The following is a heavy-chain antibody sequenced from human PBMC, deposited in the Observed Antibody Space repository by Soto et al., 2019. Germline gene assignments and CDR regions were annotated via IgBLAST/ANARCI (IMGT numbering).Heavy chain of an antibody. Sequence: EVQLVESGGGVVQPGGSLRLSCAASGFSFSTWMHWVRQAPGKGLVWLSRINSDGSSITYADSVKGRFIVSRDNAKNTLYLQINSLTAEDTAVYYCTRGASGYGNFDYLGQGVLLTVSS. CDR1: GFSFSTW. CDR2: INSDGSSI. J-gene: IGHJ4*02. D-gene: IGHD5-12*01. V-gene: IGHV3-74*01. CDR3: TRGASGYGNFDY.